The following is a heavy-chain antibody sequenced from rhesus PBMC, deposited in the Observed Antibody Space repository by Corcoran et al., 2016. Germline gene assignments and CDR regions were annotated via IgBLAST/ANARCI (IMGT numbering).Heavy chain of an antibody. Sequence: QVQLQESGPGVVKPSETLSLTCAVSGYSISSGYDWSWIRQPPGKGLEWIGYIYGSSGSTNHNPSLKNRVTISKDTSKNQFSLKLSSVTAADTAVYYCAQRVVFTASFDYWGQGVLVTVSS. J-gene: IGHJ4*01. V-gene: IGHV4-76*01. CDR2: IYGSSGST. CDR1: GYSISSGYD. CDR3: AQRVVFTASFDY. D-gene: IGHD2-27*01.